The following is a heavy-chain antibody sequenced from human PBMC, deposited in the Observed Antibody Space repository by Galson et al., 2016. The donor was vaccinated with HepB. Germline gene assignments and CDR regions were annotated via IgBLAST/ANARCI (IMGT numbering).Heavy chain of an antibody. CDR2: ISYDGSDK. V-gene: IGHV3-30*18. Sequence: SLRLSCAASGFTFSTFGMHWVRQAPGKGLEWVAIISYDGSDKSYAESVRGRFTISRDNSNKTLYLQMSSLIAEDTALYYCAKDPRYSVYYGDYWGQGTLVTVSS. CDR1: GFTFSTFG. J-gene: IGHJ4*02. D-gene: IGHD5/OR15-5a*01. CDR3: AKDPRYSVYYGDY.